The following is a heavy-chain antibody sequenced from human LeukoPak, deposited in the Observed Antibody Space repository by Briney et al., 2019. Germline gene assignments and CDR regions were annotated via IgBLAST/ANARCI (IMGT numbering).Heavy chain of an antibody. CDR3: ARAPAGTYAFDI. CDR1: GFTFSSYA. J-gene: IGHJ3*02. CDR2: ISGSGGST. Sequence: GGSLRLSCAASGFTFSSYAMSWVRQAPGKGLEWVSAISGSGGSTYSADSVKGRFTISRDNSKNTLYLQMGSLRAEDMAVYYCARAPAGTYAFDIWGQGTMVTVSS. D-gene: IGHD1-14*01. V-gene: IGHV3-23*01.